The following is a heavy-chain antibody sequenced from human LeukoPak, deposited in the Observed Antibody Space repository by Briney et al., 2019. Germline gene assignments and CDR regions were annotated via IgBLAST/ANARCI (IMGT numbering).Heavy chain of an antibody. V-gene: IGHV3-30*14. D-gene: IGHD3-22*01. CDR2: ISYDGSNK. J-gene: IGHJ4*02. CDR3: ARDPNYYDSSGYDGDY. CDR1: GFTFSSYA. Sequence: GGTLRLSCAASGFTFSSYAMHWVRQAPGQGLEWVAVISYDGSNKYYADSVKGRFTISRDNSKNTLYLQMNSLRAEDTAVYYCARDPNYYDSSGYDGDYWDQGTLVTVSS.